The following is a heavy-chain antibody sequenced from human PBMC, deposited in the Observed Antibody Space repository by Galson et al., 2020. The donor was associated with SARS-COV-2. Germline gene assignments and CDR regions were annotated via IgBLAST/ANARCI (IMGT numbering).Heavy chain of an antibody. CDR1: GFPFSSYG. CDR2: ISYDGSNK. Sequence: GGSLRLSCAASGFPFSSYGMHWVRQAPGKGLEWVAVISYDGSNKYYADSVKGRFTISRDNSKNTLYLQMNSLRAEDTAVYYCAKGYYGGYVVPFEYWGQGTLVTVSS. V-gene: IGHV3-30*18. CDR3: AKGYYGGYVVPFEY. D-gene: IGHD4-17*01. J-gene: IGHJ4*02.